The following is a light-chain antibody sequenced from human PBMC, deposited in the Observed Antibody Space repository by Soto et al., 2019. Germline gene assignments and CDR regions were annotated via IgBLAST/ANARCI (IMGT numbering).Light chain of an antibody. J-gene: IGLJ1*01. CDR1: SSDVGGYNY. V-gene: IGLV2-14*01. CDR2: EVS. Sequence: QSALTQPASVSGSPGQSITISCTGNSSDVGGYNYVSCYQQHPGKAPKLMIYEVSNRPSGVSNRFSGSKSGNTASLTISVFQAEDEAYYYCSSYTSSSTDVFGTGTKLTVL. CDR3: SSYTSSSTDV.